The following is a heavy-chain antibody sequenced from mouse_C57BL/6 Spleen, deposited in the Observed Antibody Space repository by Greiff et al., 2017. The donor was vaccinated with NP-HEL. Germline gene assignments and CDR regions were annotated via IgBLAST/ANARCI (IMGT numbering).Heavy chain of an antibody. J-gene: IGHJ4*01. Sequence: QVQLQQPGAELVRPGSSVKLSCKASGYTFTSYCMDWVNQTPGQGLEWIGNIYPSDSDTHYNQKFKDKATFPMDKSYSTAYIQLSRLSSEDSAVYYCAREGGYEGYYDWAMDDWGQGTSVTVSS. D-gene: IGHD2-3*01. CDR2: IYPSDSDT. CDR3: AREGGYEGYYDWAMDD. CDR1: GYTFTSYC. V-gene: IGHV1-61*01.